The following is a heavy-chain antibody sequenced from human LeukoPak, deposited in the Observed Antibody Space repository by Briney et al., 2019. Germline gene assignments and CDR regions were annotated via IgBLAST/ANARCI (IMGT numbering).Heavy chain of an antibody. V-gene: IGHV3-48*04. Sequence: KPGGSLRLSCAASGFTFSSYSMNWVRQAPGKGLEWVSYISSSSSTIYYADSVKGRFTTSRDNAKNSLYLQMNSLRAEDTAVYYCARGKYSSSSNWFDPWGQGTLVTVSS. CDR2: ISSSSSTI. D-gene: IGHD6-6*01. CDR1: GFTFSSYS. CDR3: ARGKYSSSSNWFDP. J-gene: IGHJ5*02.